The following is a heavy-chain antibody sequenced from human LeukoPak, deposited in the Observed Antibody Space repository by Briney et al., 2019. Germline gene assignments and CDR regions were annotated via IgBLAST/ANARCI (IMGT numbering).Heavy chain of an antibody. J-gene: IGHJ4*02. V-gene: IGHV3-11*01. CDR1: GFTFSDYY. D-gene: IGHD3-10*01. CDR2: ISSSGSTI. Sequence: GGSLRLSCAASGFTFSDYYMSWIRQAPGKGLEWVSYISSSGSTIDYADSVKGRFTISRDNAKNSLYLQMNSLRAEDTAVYYCATPSPIWFGEFPPHDYWGQGTLVTVSS. CDR3: ATPSPIWFGEFPPHDY.